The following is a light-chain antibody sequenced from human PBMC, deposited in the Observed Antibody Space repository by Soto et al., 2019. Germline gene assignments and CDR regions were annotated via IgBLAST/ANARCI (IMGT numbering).Light chain of an antibody. CDR2: EVS. J-gene: IGLJ2*01. CDR1: SSDVGGYNY. CDR3: SSYTSSSPLV. V-gene: IGLV2-14*01. Sequence: QSALTQPASVSGSPVQAITISCTGTSSDVGGYNYVSWYQQHPGKAPKLMIYEVSNRPSGVSNRFSGSKSGNTASLTISGLQAEDEADYYCSSYTSSSPLVFGGGTKLTVL.